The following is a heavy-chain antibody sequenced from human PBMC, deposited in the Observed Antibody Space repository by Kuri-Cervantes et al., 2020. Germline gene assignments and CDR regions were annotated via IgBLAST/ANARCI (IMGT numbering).Heavy chain of an antibody. CDR2: ISYDGSNK. V-gene: IGHV3-30*03. Sequence: GESLKISCAASGFTFSSYGMHWVRQAPGKGLEWVAVISYDGSNKYYADSVKGRFTISRDNAKNSVYLQMNSLRAEDTAVYYCARVRGSGSYAYVADWGQGILVTVSS. CDR3: ARVRGSGSYAYVAD. D-gene: IGHD3-10*01. CDR1: GFTFSSYG. J-gene: IGHJ4*01.